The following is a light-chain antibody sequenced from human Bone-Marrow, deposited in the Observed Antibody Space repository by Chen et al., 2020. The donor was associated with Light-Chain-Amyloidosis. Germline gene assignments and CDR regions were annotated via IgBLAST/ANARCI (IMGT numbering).Light chain of an antibody. CDR1: DLPTKY. CDR3: QSADSSGTYEVI. CDR2: RDT. J-gene: IGLJ2*01. Sequence: SYELTQPPSVSVSPGQTARITCSGDDLPTKYAYWYQQKPGQAPVLVIHRDTERPSGISERLSGSSSGTTATVTISGVQAEDEADYHCQSADSSGTYEVIFGGGTKLPVL. V-gene: IGLV3-25*03.